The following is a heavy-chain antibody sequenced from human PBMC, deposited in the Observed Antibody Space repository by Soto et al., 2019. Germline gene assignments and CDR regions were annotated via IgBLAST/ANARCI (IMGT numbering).Heavy chain of an antibody. CDR1: GGSVSGYL. Sequence: QVQLQQWGAGLVKPSETLSLTCGVYGGSVSGYLWSWVRQPPGKGLEWIGEINPRGTTNYNPSLTSRVNISIDKSENQFSMRLSAVTAADTAVYYCARDELIPGSPGVSVYFDLRGRCTLVTVSS. CDR3: ARDELIPGSPGVSVYFDL. CDR2: INPRGTT. D-gene: IGHD2-2*01. J-gene: IGHJ2*01. V-gene: IGHV4-34*01.